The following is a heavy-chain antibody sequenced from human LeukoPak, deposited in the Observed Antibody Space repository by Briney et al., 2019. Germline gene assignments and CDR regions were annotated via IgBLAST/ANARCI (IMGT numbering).Heavy chain of an antibody. D-gene: IGHD3-10*01. V-gene: IGHV3-23*01. CDR2: ISGSGGST. Sequence: PGESLRLSCAASGFTFSSYAMSWVRQAPGKGLEWVSAISGSGGSTYYADSVKGRFTISRDNSKNTLYLQMNSLRAEDTAVYYCAKADGLLSLLFDYWGQGTLVTVSS. CDR1: GFTFSSYA. J-gene: IGHJ4*02. CDR3: AKADGLLSLLFDY.